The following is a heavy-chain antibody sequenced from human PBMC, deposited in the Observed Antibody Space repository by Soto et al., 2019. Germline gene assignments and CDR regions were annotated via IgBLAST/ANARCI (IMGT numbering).Heavy chain of an antibody. CDR2: ISGSGGST. Sequence: HPGGSLRLSCAASVFPFSSYAMSWVRQAPGKGLEWVSAISGSGGSTYYADSVKGRFTISRDNSKNTLYLQMNSLRAEDTAVYYCAPRPTRFIAAIYYYYGMDVWGQGTTVTVSS. D-gene: IGHD6-25*01. J-gene: IGHJ6*02. CDR3: APRPTRFIAAIYYYYGMDV. CDR1: VFPFSSYA. V-gene: IGHV3-23*01.